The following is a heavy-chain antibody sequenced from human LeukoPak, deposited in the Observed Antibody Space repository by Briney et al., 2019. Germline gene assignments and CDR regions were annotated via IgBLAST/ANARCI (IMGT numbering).Heavy chain of an antibody. D-gene: IGHD3-3*01. CDR3: ARGGLERFVEWTDYYYYMDV. V-gene: IGHV3-21*01. CDR1: GFTFSSYS. Sequence: GGSLRLSCAASGFTFSSYSMNWVRQAPGKGLEWVSSISSSSSYIYYADSVKGRFVVSRDDAKNSLFLQMNSLSAEDTAVYYCARGGLERFVEWTDYYYYMDVWGKGTTVIVSS. J-gene: IGHJ6*03. CDR2: ISSSSSYI.